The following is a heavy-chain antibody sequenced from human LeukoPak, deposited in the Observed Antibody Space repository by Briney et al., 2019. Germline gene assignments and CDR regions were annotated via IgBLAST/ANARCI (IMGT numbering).Heavy chain of an antibody. V-gene: IGHV3-23*01. CDR2: ISNNGGYT. CDR1: GFTFSSSA. J-gene: IGHJ4*02. Sequence: GGSLRLSCAASGFTFSSSAMSWVRQAPGKGLEWVSAISNNGGYTYYADSVQGRFTISRDNSKSTLCLQMNSLRAEDTALYHCARGGPMSRGSYRTKPFDYWGQGTLVTVSS. CDR3: ARGGPMSRGSYRTKPFDY. D-gene: IGHD1-26*01.